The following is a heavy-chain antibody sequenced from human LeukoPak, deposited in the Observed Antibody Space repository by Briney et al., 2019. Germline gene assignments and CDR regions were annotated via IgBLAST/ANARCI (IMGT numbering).Heavy chain of an antibody. CDR2: ISGSGGST. CDR3: AKGYNCSSTSCLYYYMDV. Sequence: GGSLRLSCAASGFTFSSYAMSWVRPAPGKGLEWVSAISGSGGSTYYADSVKGRFTISRDNSKNTLYLQMNSLRAEDTAVYYCAKGYNCSSTSCLYYYMDVWGKGTTVTVSS. CDR1: GFTFSSYA. J-gene: IGHJ6*03. V-gene: IGHV3-23*01. D-gene: IGHD2-2*01.